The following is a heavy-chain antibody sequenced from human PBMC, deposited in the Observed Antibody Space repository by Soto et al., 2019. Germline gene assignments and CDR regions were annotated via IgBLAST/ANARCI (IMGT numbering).Heavy chain of an antibody. CDR3: ARDPCSSTSSYAPYYYYYGLDV. D-gene: IGHD2-2*01. Sequence: ASLKVSCKASGYTFTSYGISWVRQAPGQGLEWMGWISAYNGNTNYAQKLQGRVTMTTDTSTSTAYRELRSLRSDDTAVYYCARDPCSSTSSYAPYYYYYGLDVWGQGTTVTVSS. V-gene: IGHV1-18*04. J-gene: IGHJ6*02. CDR2: ISAYNGNT. CDR1: GYTFTSYG.